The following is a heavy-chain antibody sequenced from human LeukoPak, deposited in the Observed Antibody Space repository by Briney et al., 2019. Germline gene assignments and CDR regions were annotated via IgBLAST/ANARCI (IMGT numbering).Heavy chain of an antibody. CDR3: VRVRHGDYLDP. J-gene: IGHJ5*02. CDR1: GFTFSDSY. V-gene: IGHV3-72*01. CDR2: IRNKPHSYTT. Sequence: GGSLRLSCAASGFTFSDSYMDWIRQAPGKGLQWVGRIRNKPHSYTTDYAASVKGRFTISSDDSQNSMFLQMNTLKTEDTAVYYCVRVRHGDYLDPWGLGTLVTVSS. D-gene: IGHD4-17*01.